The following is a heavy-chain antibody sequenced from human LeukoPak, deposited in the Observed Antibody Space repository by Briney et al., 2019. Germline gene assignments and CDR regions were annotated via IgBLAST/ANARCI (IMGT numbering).Heavy chain of an antibody. V-gene: IGHV4-59*08. CDR3: ASLSTLGVDHDS. CDR2: IYYSGST. J-gene: IGHJ4*02. CDR1: GGSISSYY. Sequence: PSETLSLTCTVSGGSISSYYWSWIRQPPGKGLEWIGYIYYSGSTNYNPSLKSRVTISVDTSKNQFSLRLTSVTATDTAVYYCASLSTLGVDHDSWGQGTPVTVSS. D-gene: IGHD3-10*01.